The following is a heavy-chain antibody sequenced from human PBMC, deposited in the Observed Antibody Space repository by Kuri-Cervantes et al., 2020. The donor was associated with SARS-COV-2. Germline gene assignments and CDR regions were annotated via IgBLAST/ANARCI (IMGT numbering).Heavy chain of an antibody. V-gene: IGHV4-4*07. Sequence: ESLKIFCTVSGGSISSDYWTWISQPAGKGLEWIGRIYTSGSTNYNPSLKSRVTMSVDTSKNQFSLKLSSVTAADTAVYYCARERHFDWLQGFDPWGQGTLVTVSS. CDR1: GGSISSDY. D-gene: IGHD3-9*01. CDR2: IYTSGST. CDR3: ARERHFDWLQGFDP. J-gene: IGHJ5*02.